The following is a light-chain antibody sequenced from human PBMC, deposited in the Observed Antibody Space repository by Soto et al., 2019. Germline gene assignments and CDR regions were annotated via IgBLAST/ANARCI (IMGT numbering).Light chain of an antibody. J-gene: IGKJ1*01. CDR3: MQALQTWT. CDR1: QSLPHSNGYNY. Sequence: DFVMTQSPLSLPVTPGEPASISCRSSQSLPHSNGYNYLDWYLQKPGQSPQLLIYLGSNRASGVPDRFSGSGSGTDFTLKISRVEAEDVGVYYCMQALQTWTFGQGTKVEIK. V-gene: IGKV2-28*01. CDR2: LGS.